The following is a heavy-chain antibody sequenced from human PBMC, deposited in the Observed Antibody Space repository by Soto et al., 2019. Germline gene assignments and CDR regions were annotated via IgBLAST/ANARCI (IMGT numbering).Heavy chain of an antibody. J-gene: IGHJ5*02. V-gene: IGHV3-21*01. CDR3: ARDPGPEFDP. Sequence: GGFLRLSCAASGFTFSSYSIHWVRQAPGKGLEWVSSISSSSSYIYYADSVKGRFTISRDNAKNSLYLQMNSLRAEDTAVYYCARDPGPEFDPWGQGTLVTVSS. CDR2: ISSSSSYI. CDR1: GFTFSSYS.